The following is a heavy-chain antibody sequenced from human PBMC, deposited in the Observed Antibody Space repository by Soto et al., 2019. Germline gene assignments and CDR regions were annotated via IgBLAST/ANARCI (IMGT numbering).Heavy chain of an antibody. CDR3: AKDRGFLAAAFDY. CDR2: ISGSGGST. Sequence: GESLKISCAASGFTFSSYAMSWVRQAPGKGLEWVSAISGSGGSTYYADSVKGRFTISRDNSKNTLYLQMNSLRAEDTAVYYCAKDRGFLAAAFDYWGQGTLVTVSS. CDR1: GFTFSSYA. J-gene: IGHJ4*02. V-gene: IGHV3-23*01. D-gene: IGHD6-13*01.